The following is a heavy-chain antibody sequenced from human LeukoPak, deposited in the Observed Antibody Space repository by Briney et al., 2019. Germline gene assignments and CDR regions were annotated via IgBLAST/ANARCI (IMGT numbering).Heavy chain of an antibody. CDR3: ARGYCSGGSCYFDY. J-gene: IGHJ4*02. CDR1: GFTFSNYE. Sequence: GGSLTLFCAASGFTFSNYEMNWVRQAPGKGLEWVSYISSSGSTTYYADSVKGRFTIYRDNAKNSLYLQMHSLRAEDTAVYYCARGYCSGGSCYFDYWGQGTLVTVSS. CDR2: ISSSGSTT. V-gene: IGHV3-48*03. D-gene: IGHD2-15*01.